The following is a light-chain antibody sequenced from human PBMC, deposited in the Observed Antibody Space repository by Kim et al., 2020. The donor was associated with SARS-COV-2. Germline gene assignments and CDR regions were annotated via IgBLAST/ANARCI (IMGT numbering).Light chain of an antibody. V-gene: IGLV1-51*01. CDR3: GTWDSSLSAHVV. CDR1: SSNIGNNY. J-gene: IGLJ2*01. Sequence: QKVTSSCSGSSSNIGNNYVSWYQQLPGTAPKLLIYDNNKRPSGIPDRFSGSKSGTSATLGITGLQTGDEADYYCGTWDSSLSAHVVFGGGTQLTVL. CDR2: DNN.